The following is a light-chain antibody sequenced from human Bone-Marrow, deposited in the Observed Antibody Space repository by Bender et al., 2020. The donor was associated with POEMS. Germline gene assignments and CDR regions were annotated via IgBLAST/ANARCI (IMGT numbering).Light chain of an antibody. CDR3: SSYGGSNNYV. CDR1: SSDVGGDNY. CDR2: KVT. Sequence: QSVLTQPASVSGSPGQSVTISCTGTSSDVGGDNYVSWYQQYPGKAPKVLIYKVTKRPSGVPDRFSGSKSGNTASLTVSGLQPDDEADYYCSSYGGSNNYVFGTGTKVTVL. V-gene: IGLV2-8*01. J-gene: IGLJ1*01.